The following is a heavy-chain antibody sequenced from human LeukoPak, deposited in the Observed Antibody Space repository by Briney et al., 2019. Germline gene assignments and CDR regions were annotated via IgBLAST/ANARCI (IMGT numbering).Heavy chain of an antibody. V-gene: IGHV5-51*01. CDR1: GYTFSSHW. CDR2: IFPGDSDT. Sequence: GESLKISCKGSGYTFSSHWIGWVRQMPGKGLEWMGIIFPGDSDTRHSPSFQGQVTISVDKSTSTAYLQWSSLKASDSAMYYCARQEYSGSYLDSWGQGTLVTVSS. J-gene: IGHJ4*02. D-gene: IGHD1-26*01. CDR3: ARQEYSGSYLDS.